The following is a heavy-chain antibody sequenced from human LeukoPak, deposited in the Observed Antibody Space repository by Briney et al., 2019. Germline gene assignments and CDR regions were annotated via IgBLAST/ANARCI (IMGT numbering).Heavy chain of an antibody. J-gene: IGHJ3*01. Sequence: GGSLRLSCAASGFTFSSYSMNWVRQAPGKGLEWVSSISSSSSYIYYADSVKGRFTISRDNAKNSLYLQMNSLRAEDTALYYCAKDIRGYSSGPVTWGQGTMVTVSS. D-gene: IGHD6-19*01. CDR3: AKDIRGYSSGPVT. V-gene: IGHV3-21*04. CDR2: ISSSSSYI. CDR1: GFTFSSYS.